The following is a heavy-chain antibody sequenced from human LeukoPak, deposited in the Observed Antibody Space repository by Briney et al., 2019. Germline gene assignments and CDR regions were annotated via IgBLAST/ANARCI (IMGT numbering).Heavy chain of an antibody. CDR2: ISAYNGNT. Sequence: ASVKVSCKASGYTFTSYGISWVRQAPGQGLEWMGWISAYNGNTNYAQKLQGRVTMTTDTSTSTAYMELRSLRSDDTAVYYCARGHYDSSGYYEGNWFDPWGQGNLVTVSS. D-gene: IGHD3-22*01. J-gene: IGHJ5*02. V-gene: IGHV1-18*01. CDR3: ARGHYDSSGYYEGNWFDP. CDR1: GYTFTSYG.